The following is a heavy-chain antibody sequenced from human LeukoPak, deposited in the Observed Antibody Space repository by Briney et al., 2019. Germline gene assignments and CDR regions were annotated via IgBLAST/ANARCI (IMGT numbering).Heavy chain of an antibody. V-gene: IGHV4-38-2*02. J-gene: IGHJ4*02. CDR2: IYHSGST. CDR3: AGEYESGYSSSWYLPQHYFDY. Sequence: SETLSLTCAVSGYSISSGYYWGWIRQPPGKGLEWIGSIYHSGSTYYNPSLKSRVTISVDTSKNQFSLKLSSVTAADTAVYYCAGEYESGYSSSWYLPQHYFDYWGQGTLVTVSS. CDR1: GYSISSGYY. D-gene: IGHD6-13*01.